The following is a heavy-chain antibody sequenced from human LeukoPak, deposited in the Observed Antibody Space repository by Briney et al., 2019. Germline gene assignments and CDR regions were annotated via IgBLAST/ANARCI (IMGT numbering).Heavy chain of an antibody. CDR3: ARDLVRGTSDY. D-gene: IGHD3-10*01. J-gene: IGHJ4*02. Sequence: GGSLRLSCAASGFTFSDYYMSWIRQAPGKGLQWVSYISSGSSCTNYVDSVKGRFTISRDNAKNSLYLQMNSLRAEDTAVYYCARDLVRGTSDYWGQGTLVTVSS. CDR1: GFTFSDYY. CDR2: ISSGSSCT. V-gene: IGHV3-11*06.